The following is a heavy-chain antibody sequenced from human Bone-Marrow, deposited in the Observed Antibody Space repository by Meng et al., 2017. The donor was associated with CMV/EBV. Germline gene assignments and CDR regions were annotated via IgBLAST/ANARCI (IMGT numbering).Heavy chain of an antibody. CDR2: IYYSGST. CDR3: ARGTYTVVTPFDY. J-gene: IGHJ4*02. V-gene: IGHV4-61*01. CDR1: GGSVRSGNYY. Sequence: SETLSLTCTVSGGSVRSGNYYWSWIRQPPGKGLEWIGYIYYSGSTNYNPSLKSRVTISVDTSKNQFSLKLSSVTAADTAVYYCARGTYTVVTPFDYWGQGTLVTVSS. D-gene: IGHD4-23*01.